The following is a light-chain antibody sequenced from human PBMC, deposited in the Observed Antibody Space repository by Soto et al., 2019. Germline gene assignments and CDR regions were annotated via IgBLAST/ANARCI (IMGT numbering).Light chain of an antibody. CDR3: QQRSNWPPLT. V-gene: IGKV3-11*01. CDR2: DAS. J-gene: IGKJ1*01. CDR1: QSVSSH. Sequence: EIVLTQSPATLSLSPGDRATLSCRASQSVSSHLAWYQQKPGQAPMLLIYDASNRAPGIPARFSGSGSGTDFTLTISSLDPEDFAAYYCQQRSNWPPLTFGQGTKLQIK.